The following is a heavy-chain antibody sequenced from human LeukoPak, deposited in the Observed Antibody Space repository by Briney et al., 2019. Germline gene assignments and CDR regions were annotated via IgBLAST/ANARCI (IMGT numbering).Heavy chain of an antibody. CDR2: ISYDGRNT. V-gene: IGHV3-30*03. CDR3: ASLRFSAAYYADY. Sequence: PGGSLRLSCAASGFTFSYYGLHWVRQGPGKGLEWVAIISYDGRNTFYADSVKGRFTISRDNSKNTLFLQMNSLRAEDTAMYYCASLRFSAAYYADYWGQGTLVTVSS. D-gene: IGHD1-26*01. CDR1: GFTFSYYG. J-gene: IGHJ4*02.